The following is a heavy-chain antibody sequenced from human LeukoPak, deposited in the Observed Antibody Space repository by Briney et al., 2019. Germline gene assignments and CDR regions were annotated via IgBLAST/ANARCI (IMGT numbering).Heavy chain of an antibody. V-gene: IGHV1-8*01. CDR1: GYTFTSYD. J-gene: IGHJ3*02. CDR3: ARGGRAYCSSTSCHDAFDI. CDR2: MNPNSGNT. Sequence: ASVKVSCKASGYTFTSYDINWERQATGQGLEWMGWMNPNSGNTGYAQKFQGRVTMTRNTSISTAYMELSSLRSEDTAVYYCARGGRAYCSSTSCHDAFDIWGQGTMVTVSS. D-gene: IGHD2-2*01.